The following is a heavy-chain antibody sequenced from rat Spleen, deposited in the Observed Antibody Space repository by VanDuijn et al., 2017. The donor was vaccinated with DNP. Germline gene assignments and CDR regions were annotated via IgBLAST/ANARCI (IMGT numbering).Heavy chain of an antibody. CDR2: IASGGNT. Sequence: QVQLKESGPGLVQPSQTLSLTCTVSGFSFTNFAINWVRQPPGKALEWIAAIASGGNTFYNSGLKSRRRISRDTSKSQVFLQVNSLQTDDTGTYYCTRDQDYYYDGGYYPTMDAWGQGTSVTVSS. D-gene: IGHD1-12*02. J-gene: IGHJ4*01. CDR1: GFSFTNFA. CDR3: TRDQDYYYDGGYYPTMDA. V-gene: IGHV2S12*01.